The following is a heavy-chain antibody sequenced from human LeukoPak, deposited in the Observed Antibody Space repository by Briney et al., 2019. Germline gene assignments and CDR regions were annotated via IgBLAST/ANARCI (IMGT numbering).Heavy chain of an antibody. CDR2: INSDGSRI. CDR1: GFTFSSYW. Sequence: PGGSLRLSCAASGFTFSSYWMHWVRQAPGKGLVWVSRINSDGSRINYADSVKGRFTISRDNAKNSLYLQMNSLRAEDTAVYYCAREAAEIGYCSSTSCYSHYYFDCWGQGTLVTVPS. V-gene: IGHV3-74*01. CDR3: AREAAEIGYCSSTSCYSHYYFDC. J-gene: IGHJ4*02. D-gene: IGHD2-2*01.